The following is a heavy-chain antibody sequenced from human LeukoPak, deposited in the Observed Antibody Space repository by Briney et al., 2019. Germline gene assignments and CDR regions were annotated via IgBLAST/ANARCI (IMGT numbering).Heavy chain of an antibody. J-gene: IGHJ3*02. CDR1: GGSISSYY. V-gene: IGHV4-59*08. CDR2: IYYSGST. Sequence: SETLSLTCTVSGGSISSYYWSRIRQPPGKGLEWIGYIYYSGSTNYNPSLKSRVTISVDTSKNQFSLKLSSVTAADTAVYYCARLSYDSSEAGAFDIWGQGTMVTVSS. D-gene: IGHD3-22*01. CDR3: ARLSYDSSEAGAFDI.